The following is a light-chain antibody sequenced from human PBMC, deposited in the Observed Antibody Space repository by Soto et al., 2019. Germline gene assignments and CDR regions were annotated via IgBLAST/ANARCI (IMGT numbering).Light chain of an antibody. CDR2: DAS. V-gene: IGKV3-20*01. J-gene: IGKJ2*02. CDR1: QSVSANY. CDR3: QQYGSLWT. Sequence: EIVLTQSPGTLSLSPGERATLSCRASQSVSANYLAWYQKKRGQAPSLLIYDASSRATGIPDRFSGSGSGTDFTLTISRLEPEDCAVYYCQQYGSLWTFGQGTKLEI.